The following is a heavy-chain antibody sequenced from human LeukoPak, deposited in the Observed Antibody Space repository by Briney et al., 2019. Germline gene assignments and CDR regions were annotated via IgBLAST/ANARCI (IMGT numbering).Heavy chain of an antibody. CDR3: ARLRYGSGSYFPDY. CDR2: IYYSGST. J-gene: IGHJ4*02. Sequence: SETLSLTCTVSGGSIRISSYYWGWIRQPPGKGLEWIGSIYYSGSTYYNPSLKSRVTISVDTSKNQFSLKLSSVTAADTAVYYCARLRYGSGSYFPDYWGQGTLVTVSS. D-gene: IGHD3-10*01. CDR1: GGSIRISSYY. V-gene: IGHV4-39*01.